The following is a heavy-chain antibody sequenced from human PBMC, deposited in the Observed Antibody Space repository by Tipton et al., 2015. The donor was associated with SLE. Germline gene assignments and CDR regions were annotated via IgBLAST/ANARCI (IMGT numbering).Heavy chain of an antibody. J-gene: IGHJ6*02. D-gene: IGHD2-2*01. CDR1: GGSISSNY. Sequence: TLSLTCSVSGGSISSNYWIWIRQPPGKGLEWIGYISDGGGTNHNPSLKSRVTISVDPAKNQFSLKLTSVTAADTAVYYCARFVPPAGLFGNHYYGLDVWGQGTTVTVSS. V-gene: IGHV4-59*08. CDR2: ISDGGGT. CDR3: ARFVPPAGLFGNHYYGLDV.